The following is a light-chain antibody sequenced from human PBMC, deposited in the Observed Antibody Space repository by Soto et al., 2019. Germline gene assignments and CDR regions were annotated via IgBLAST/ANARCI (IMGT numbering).Light chain of an antibody. V-gene: IGKV3-20*01. Sequence: EIQLTQSPSILSSSAGDRATLSCRASQGVSSNYLAWYQQKPGQAPRLLISGASTRPTGIPDRFSGSGSGTEFTLTISRLEPEDFAAYCCQQYRSSPRTFGQGTKVDIK. CDR2: GAS. J-gene: IGKJ1*01. CDR1: QGVSSNY. CDR3: QQYRSSPRT.